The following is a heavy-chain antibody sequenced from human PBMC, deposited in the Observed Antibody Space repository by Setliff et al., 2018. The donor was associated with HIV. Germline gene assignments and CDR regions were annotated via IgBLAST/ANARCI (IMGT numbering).Heavy chain of an antibody. CDR3: ARDPPVVVRHLSDL. D-gene: IGHD2-15*01. Sequence: ASVKVSCKASGYSFSTNGISWVRQAPGQGLEWMGWISAYNGNTNYAQKFQGRVTMTTDTSTSTASMELRSLTSDDTAVYYCARDPPVVVRHLSDLWGQGTLVTVSS. V-gene: IGHV1-18*01. J-gene: IGHJ5*02. CDR1: GYSFSTNG. CDR2: ISAYNGNT.